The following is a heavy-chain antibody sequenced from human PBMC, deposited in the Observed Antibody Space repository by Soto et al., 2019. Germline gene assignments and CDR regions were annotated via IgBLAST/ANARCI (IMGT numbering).Heavy chain of an antibody. V-gene: IGHV1-69*06. CDR3: ARGRRGYSGYDSAHFDY. D-gene: IGHD5-12*01. Sequence: GASVKVSCKASGGTFSSYATSWVRQAPGQGLEWMGGIIPIFGTANYAQKFQGRVTITADKSTSTAYMELSSLRSEDTAVYYCARGRRGYSGYDSAHFDYWGQGTLVTVSS. CDR1: GGTFSSYA. CDR2: IIPIFGTA. J-gene: IGHJ4*02.